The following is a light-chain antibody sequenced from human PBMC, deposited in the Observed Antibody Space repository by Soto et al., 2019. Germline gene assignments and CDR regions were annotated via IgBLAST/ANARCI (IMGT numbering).Light chain of an antibody. V-gene: IGKV3-20*01. Sequence: EIVLTQSPGTLSLSPGERATLSCRASQSVSSSYLARYQQKPGQAPRLLIDGASSRATGIPDRFSGSGSGTDFTLTISKLEPEDCAVYYCQQYGSSPGTFGQGPKVEIK. J-gene: IGKJ1*01. CDR3: QQYGSSPGT. CDR1: QSVSSSY. CDR2: GAS.